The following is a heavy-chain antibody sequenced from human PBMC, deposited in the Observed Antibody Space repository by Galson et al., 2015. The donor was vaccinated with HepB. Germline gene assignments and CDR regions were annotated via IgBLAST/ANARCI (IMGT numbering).Heavy chain of an antibody. CDR1: GFTSSNFG. V-gene: IGHV3-30*02. J-gene: IGHJ4*02. Sequence: SLRLSCAASGFTSSNFGLHWVRQAPGKGLEWVAFIRYDGSNKYYPDSVKGRFPISRDNSKNTLYLQMNSLRPEDSAMYYCAKDRYYGDYFDYWGQGALVTVSS. CDR2: IRYDGSNK. D-gene: IGHD4-17*01. CDR3: AKDRYYGDYFDY.